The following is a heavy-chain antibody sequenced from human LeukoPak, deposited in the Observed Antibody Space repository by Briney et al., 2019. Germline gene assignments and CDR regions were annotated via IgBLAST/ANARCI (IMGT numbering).Heavy chain of an antibody. CDR1: GFTFSSYA. Sequence: KAGGSLRLSCAASGFTFSSYAMSWIRQPAGKGLEWIGRLYTSGSTNYNPSLKSRLTMSADTSKNQFSLNLRSVTAADTAIYYCARDRVDSSGYYYYYGIDVWGQGTAVTVSS. D-gene: IGHD3-22*01. CDR2: LYTSGST. V-gene: IGHV4-4*07. J-gene: IGHJ6*02. CDR3: ARDRVDSSGYYYYYGIDV.